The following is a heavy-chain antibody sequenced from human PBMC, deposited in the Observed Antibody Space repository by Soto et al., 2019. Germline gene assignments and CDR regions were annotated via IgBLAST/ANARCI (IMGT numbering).Heavy chain of an antibody. CDR1: GYSFTSYD. J-gene: IGHJ6*02. Sequence: QVQRVQSGAEVKKPGASVKVSCKASGYSFTSYDNNWVRQATGQGLEWMGWMNPNSGNTGYAQKFQGRVTMTRNTSISTAYMELSSLRSEDTAVYYCARERTGTTSMDVWGQGTTVTVSS. CDR3: ARERTGTTSMDV. V-gene: IGHV1-8*01. D-gene: IGHD1-1*01. CDR2: MNPNSGNT.